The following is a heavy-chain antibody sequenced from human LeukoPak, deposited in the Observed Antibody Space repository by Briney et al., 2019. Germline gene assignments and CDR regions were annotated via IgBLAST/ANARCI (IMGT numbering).Heavy chain of an antibody. CDR1: GFTFSDYA. J-gene: IGHJ4*02. V-gene: IGHV3-30-3*01. D-gene: IGHD6-13*01. CDR2: ISYDGSNK. CDR3: VKARSGIATSGSHY. Sequence: GGSLRLSCAASGFTFSDYAMHWVRQASGKGLEWVAVISYDGSNKYYADSVKGRFTISRDNSKNTLYLQMNSLRAEDTAVYYCVKARSGIATSGSHYWGRGTRVTVSS.